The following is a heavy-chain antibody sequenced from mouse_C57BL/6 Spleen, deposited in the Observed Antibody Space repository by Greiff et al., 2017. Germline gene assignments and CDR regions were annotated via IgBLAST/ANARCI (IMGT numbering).Heavy chain of an antibody. J-gene: IGHJ3*01. V-gene: IGHV5-4*01. D-gene: IGHD4-1*01. CDR3: ARESLGRPVWFAY. CDR2: ISDGGSYT. Sequence: EVKLVESGGGLVKPGGSLKLSCAASGFTFSSYAMSWVRQTPEKRLEWVATISDGGSYTYYPDNVKGRFTISRDNAKNNLYLQMSHLKSEDTAMYYCARESLGRPVWFAYWGQGTLVTVS. CDR1: GFTFSSYA.